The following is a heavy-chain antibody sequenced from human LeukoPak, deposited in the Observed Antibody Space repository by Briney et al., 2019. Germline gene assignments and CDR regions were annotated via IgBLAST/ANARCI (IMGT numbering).Heavy chain of an antibody. CDR1: GVTFSSYG. Sequence: GRSPRLSCAASGVTFSSYGMHWVRQAPGKGLEWVAVIWYDGSNKYYADSVKGRFSISRDNSKNTLYLQMNSLRAEDTAVYYCAKDFGYSSPIDYWGQGTLVTVSS. CDR2: IWYDGSNK. V-gene: IGHV3-33*06. D-gene: IGHD6-13*01. J-gene: IGHJ4*02. CDR3: AKDFGYSSPIDY.